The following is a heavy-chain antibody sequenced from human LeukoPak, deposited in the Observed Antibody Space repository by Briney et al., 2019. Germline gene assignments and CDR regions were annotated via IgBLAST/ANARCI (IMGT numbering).Heavy chain of an antibody. CDR2: INPNSGGT. CDR1: GYTFTGYY. J-gene: IGHJ4*02. V-gene: IGHV1-2*04. D-gene: IGHD3-9*01. CDR3: AGGDDILTGFDY. Sequence: ASVKVSCKASGYTFTGYYMHWVRQAPGQGLEWMGWINPNSGGTNYAQKFQGWVTMTRDTSISTAYMELSRLRSDDAAVYYCAGGDDILTGFDYWGQGTLVTVSS.